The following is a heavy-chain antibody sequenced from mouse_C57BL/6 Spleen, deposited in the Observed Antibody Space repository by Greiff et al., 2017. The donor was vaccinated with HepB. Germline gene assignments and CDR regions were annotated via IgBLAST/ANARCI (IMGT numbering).Heavy chain of an antibody. V-gene: IGHV1-7*01. J-gene: IGHJ1*03. CDR2: INPSSGYT. CDR3: ARKEDSNYVDWYFDV. D-gene: IGHD2-5*01. CDR1: GYTFTSYW. Sequence: VQLQESGAELAKPGASVKLSCKASGYTFTSYWMHWVKQRPGQGLEWIGYINPSSGYTKYTQKFKDKATLTADKSSSTAYMQLSSLTSEDSAVYYCARKEDSNYVDWYFDVWGTGTTVTVSS.